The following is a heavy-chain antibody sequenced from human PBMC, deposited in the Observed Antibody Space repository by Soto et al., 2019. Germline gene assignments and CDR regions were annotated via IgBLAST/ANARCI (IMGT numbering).Heavy chain of an antibody. D-gene: IGHD4-17*01. V-gene: IGHV4-31*03. J-gene: IGHJ5*02. CDR1: GGSISSGRYY. CDR3: ARGAATVTPGWFDP. Sequence: SETLSLTCTVSGGSISSGRYYWNWIRQHPGKGLEWIGYIYHSGSTYYNPSLKSRVTISVDTSKNQFSLKLTSVTAADTAVYYCARGAATVTPGWFDPWGQGIMVTVSS. CDR2: IYHSGST.